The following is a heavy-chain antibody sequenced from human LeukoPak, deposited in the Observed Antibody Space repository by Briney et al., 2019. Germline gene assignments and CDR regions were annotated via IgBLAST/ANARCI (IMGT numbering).Heavy chain of an antibody. V-gene: IGHV1-2*02. Sequence: ASVKVSCKASGYTFTGYYMHWVRQAPGQGLEWMGWINPNSGGTNYAQKFQGRVTMTRDTSISTAYMELSRLRSDDTAVYYCARDQHYYDSSGYYPPSDYWGQGTLVTVSS. J-gene: IGHJ4*02. CDR2: INPNSGGT. CDR1: GYTFTGYY. D-gene: IGHD3-22*01. CDR3: ARDQHYYDSSGYYPPSDY.